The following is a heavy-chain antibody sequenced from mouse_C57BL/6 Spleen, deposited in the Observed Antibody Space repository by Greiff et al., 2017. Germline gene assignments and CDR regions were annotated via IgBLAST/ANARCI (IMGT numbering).Heavy chain of an antibody. D-gene: IGHD3-3*01. V-gene: IGHV3-6*01. CDR3: ARGDYDAMDY. CDR2: ISYDGSN. Sequence: EVQLQQSGPGLVKPSQSLSLTCSVTGYSITSGYYWNWIRQFPGNKLEWMGYISYDGSNNYNPSLKNRISITRDTSKNQFFLKLNSVTTEYTATYYCARGDYDAMDYWGQGTSVTVSS. CDR1: GYSITSGYY. J-gene: IGHJ4*01.